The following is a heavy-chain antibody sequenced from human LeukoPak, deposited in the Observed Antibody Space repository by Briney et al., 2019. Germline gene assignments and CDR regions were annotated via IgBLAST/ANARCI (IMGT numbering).Heavy chain of an antibody. V-gene: IGHV3-21*01. CDR2: ITSSRTYI. D-gene: IGHD6-19*01. J-gene: IGHJ4*02. CDR1: GFTFSAYN. CDR3: ARGAALATFDY. Sequence: GGSLTLSCAASGFTFSAYNMNWVRQAPGKGLEWVSSITSSRTYIYYTDSVKGRFTISRDNAKKSVYLQMISLRAEDTAVYYCARGAALATFDYWGQGTLVTVSS.